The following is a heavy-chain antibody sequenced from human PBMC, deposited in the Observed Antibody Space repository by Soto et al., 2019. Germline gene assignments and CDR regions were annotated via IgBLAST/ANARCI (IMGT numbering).Heavy chain of an antibody. CDR3: ARDFLRPDWYFDL. Sequence: GGSLRLSCAASGFTFRSYAMTWVRQAPGKGLEWVSSISSSSSYIYYADSVKGRFTISRDNAKNSLYLQMNSLRAEDTAVYSCARDFLRPDWYFDLWGRGTLVTVSS. CDR2: ISSSSSYI. D-gene: IGHD3-10*01. CDR1: GFTFRSYA. V-gene: IGHV3-21*01. J-gene: IGHJ2*01.